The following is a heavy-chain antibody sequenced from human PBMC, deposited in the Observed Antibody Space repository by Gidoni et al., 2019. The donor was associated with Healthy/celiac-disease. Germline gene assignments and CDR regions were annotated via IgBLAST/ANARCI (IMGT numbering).Heavy chain of an antibody. CDR1: GFTFSGSA. CDR3: DFWSGYYSPGDGNWFDP. J-gene: IGHJ5*02. V-gene: IGHV3-73*01. Sequence: EVQLVESGGGLVQPGGSLKLSCAASGFTFSGSAMHWVRQASGKGLEWVGRIRSKANSYATAYAASVKGRFTISRDDSKNTAYLQMNSLKTEDTRRTKYDFWSGYYSPGDGNWFDPWGQGTLVTVSS. D-gene: IGHD3-3*01. CDR2: IRSKANSYAT.